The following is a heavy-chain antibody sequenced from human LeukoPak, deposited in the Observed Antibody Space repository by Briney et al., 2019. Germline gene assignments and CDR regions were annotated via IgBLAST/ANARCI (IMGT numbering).Heavy chain of an antibody. Sequence: PGGSLRLSCAASGFTFSSCWMSWVRQAPGKGLEWVANIKQDGSEKYYVDSVKGRFTISRDNAKNSLYLQVNSLRAEDTAVYYSSLEGSSWYRYFQHWGQGTLVTVSS. V-gene: IGHV3-7*05. CDR3: SLEGSSWYRYFQH. J-gene: IGHJ1*01. CDR2: IKQDGSEK. CDR1: GFTFSSCW. D-gene: IGHD6-13*01.